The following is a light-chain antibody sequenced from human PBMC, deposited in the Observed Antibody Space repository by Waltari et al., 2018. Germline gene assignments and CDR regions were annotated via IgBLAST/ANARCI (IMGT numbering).Light chain of an antibody. CDR2: YDD. Sequence: QSVLTQPPSVSEAPRPRVTISCSGSSSNIGDNPVNWYQQLPGKAPKLLIYYDDLLPSGVSDRFSGSKSGTSASLAISGLQSEDEADYYCAAWDDSLNGWVFGGGTKLTVL. CDR3: AAWDDSLNGWV. V-gene: IGLV1-36*01. J-gene: IGLJ3*02. CDR1: SSNIGDNP.